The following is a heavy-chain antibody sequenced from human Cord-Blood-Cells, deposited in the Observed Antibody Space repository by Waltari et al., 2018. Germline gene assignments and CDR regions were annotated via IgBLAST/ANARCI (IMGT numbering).Heavy chain of an antibody. CDR2: IHPSLGIA. V-gene: IGHV1-69*04. CDR1: GGTFSSYA. Sequence: QVQLVQSGAEVKKPGSSVKVSCKASGGTFSSYAISWVRQAPGQGLEWMGGIHPSLGIATCAQKFTGRVTITADESTSTAYMELSSLRSEDTAVYYCARVHEGGVVTAMNYYLDVWGKGTTVTVSS. D-gene: IGHD2-21*02. CDR3: ARVHEGGVVTAMNYYLDV. J-gene: IGHJ6*03.